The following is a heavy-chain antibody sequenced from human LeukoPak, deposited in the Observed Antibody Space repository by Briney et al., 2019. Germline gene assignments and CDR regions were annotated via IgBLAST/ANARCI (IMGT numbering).Heavy chain of an antibody. CDR3: ARAFHPPDFAFGRAPYYFDL. J-gene: IGHJ4*01. Sequence: SETLSLTCAVSGGSISTAHWWTWVRRSPGKGLEGIGEIYHRGNSNYNPSLKSRVSISVETSKNQFSLKVPSLPAADTALYYCARAFHPPDFAFGRAPYYFDLWGQGTLVTVSS. D-gene: IGHD3-16*01. V-gene: IGHV4-4*02. CDR1: GGSISTAHW. CDR2: IYHRGNS.